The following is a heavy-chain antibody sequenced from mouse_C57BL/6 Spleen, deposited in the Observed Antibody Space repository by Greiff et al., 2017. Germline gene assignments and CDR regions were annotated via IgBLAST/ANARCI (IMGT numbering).Heavy chain of an antibody. D-gene: IGHD2-4*01. V-gene: IGHV1-22*01. CDR2: INPNNGGT. J-gene: IGHJ3*01. Sequence: EVQLQQSGPELVKPGASVKMSCKASGYTFTDYNMHWVKQSHGKSLEWIGYINPNNGGTSYNQKFQGKATLTVNKSSSTAYMELRSLTSEDSAFYYCSYDYDSVTWFAYWGQGTLVTVSA. CDR1: GYTFTDYN. CDR3: SYDYDSVTWFAY.